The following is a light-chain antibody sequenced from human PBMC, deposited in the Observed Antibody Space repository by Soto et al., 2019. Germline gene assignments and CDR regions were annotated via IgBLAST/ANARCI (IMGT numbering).Light chain of an antibody. CDR3: QQVKTYPLT. CDR1: QDISSH. J-gene: IGKJ4*01. CDR2: AAS. V-gene: IGKV1-9*01. Sequence: DIQLTLSPSFLSASVGDRVTITCRASQDISSHLAWYQQKPGKAPKLLIYAASTLQSGVPSGFGGSGSGTEFTLTITSLQPEDFATYYCQQVKTYPLTFGGGTKVEIK.